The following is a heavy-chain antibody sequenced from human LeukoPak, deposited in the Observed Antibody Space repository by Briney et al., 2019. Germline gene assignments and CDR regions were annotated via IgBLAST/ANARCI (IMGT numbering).Heavy chain of an antibody. V-gene: IGHV4-39*07. Sequence: PSETLSLTCSVSGGSISTSSDYWGWIRQPPGKDLEWIASIYYSGSTYYNPSLKSRATISVDTSKNQFSLNLNSVTAADTAVYYCARDQLTLWYFDYWGQGILVTVSS. CDR1: GGSISTSSDY. CDR2: IYYSGST. CDR3: ARDQLTLWYFDY. D-gene: IGHD1-1*01. J-gene: IGHJ4*02.